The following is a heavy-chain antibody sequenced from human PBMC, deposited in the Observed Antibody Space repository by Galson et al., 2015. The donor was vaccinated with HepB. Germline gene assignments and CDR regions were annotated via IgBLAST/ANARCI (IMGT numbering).Heavy chain of an antibody. Sequence: SLRLSCAASGFTFSSYAMSWVRQAPGKGLEWVSAISGSGGSTYYADSVKGRFTISRDNSKNTLYLQMNSLRAEDTAVYYCAKSPYYYDSSGYYYWGQGTLVTVSS. CDR2: ISGSGGST. CDR1: GFTFSSYA. J-gene: IGHJ4*02. D-gene: IGHD3-22*01. CDR3: AKSPYYYDSSGYYY. V-gene: IGHV3-23*01.